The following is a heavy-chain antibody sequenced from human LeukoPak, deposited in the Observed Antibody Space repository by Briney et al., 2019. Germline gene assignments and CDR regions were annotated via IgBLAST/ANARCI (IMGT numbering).Heavy chain of an antibody. V-gene: IGHV3-9*01. CDR2: ISWNSGRI. CDR1: GFTFDEYG. D-gene: IGHD5-12*01. CDR3: AKTIGAFYEYSADY. J-gene: IGHJ4*02. Sequence: GRSLRLSCAASGFTFDEYGMYWVRQAPGKGLEWVSGISWNSGRIGYADSVKGRFTISRDNAKNFLYLQMNSLRVGDTALYYCAKTIGAFYEYSADYWGQGTLVTVSS.